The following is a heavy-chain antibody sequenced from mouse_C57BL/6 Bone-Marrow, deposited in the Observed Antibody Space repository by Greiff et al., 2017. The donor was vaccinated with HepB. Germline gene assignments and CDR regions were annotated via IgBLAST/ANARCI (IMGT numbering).Heavy chain of an antibody. CDR1: GFTFSSYA. D-gene: IGHD2-3*01. Sequence: EVQVVESGGGLVKPGGSLKLSCAASGFTFSSYAMSWVRQTPEKRLEWVATISDGGSYTYYPDNVKGRFTISRDNAKNNLYLQLSHLKSEDTAMYYGARGDGLWYFDVWGTGTTVTVSS. J-gene: IGHJ1*03. V-gene: IGHV5-4*01. CDR3: ARGDGLWYFDV. CDR2: ISDGGSYT.